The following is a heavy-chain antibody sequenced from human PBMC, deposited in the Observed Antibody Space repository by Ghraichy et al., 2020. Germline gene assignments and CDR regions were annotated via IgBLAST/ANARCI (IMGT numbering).Heavy chain of an antibody. Sequence: GGSLRLSCAASGFTFSSYAMSWVRQAPGKGLEWVSAISGSGGSTYYADSVKGRFTISRDNSKNTLYLQMNSLRAEDTAVYYCAKYLELYSSSWYRFYYYYGMDVWGQGTTVTVSS. J-gene: IGHJ6*02. V-gene: IGHV3-23*01. CDR3: AKYLELYSSSWYRFYYYYGMDV. CDR1: GFTFSSYA. CDR2: ISGSGGST. D-gene: IGHD6-13*01.